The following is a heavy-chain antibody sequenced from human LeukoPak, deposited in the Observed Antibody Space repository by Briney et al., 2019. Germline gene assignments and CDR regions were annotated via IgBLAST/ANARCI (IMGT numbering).Heavy chain of an antibody. CDR1: GFTFSSYA. CDR3: AGDDGDDITIINDYYFDS. V-gene: IGHV3-23*01. J-gene: IGHJ4*02. Sequence: GGSLRLSCAASGFTFSSYAMSWVRQAPGKGLEWVSAISGSGGSTYYADSVKGRFTISRDNSRNTLYLQMHSLTAEDTAVYFCAGDDGDDITIINDYYFDSWGPGTLVTVSS. CDR2: ISGSGGST. D-gene: IGHD3-16*01.